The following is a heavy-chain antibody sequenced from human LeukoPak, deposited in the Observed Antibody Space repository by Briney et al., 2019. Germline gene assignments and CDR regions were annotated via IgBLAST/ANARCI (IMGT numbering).Heavy chain of an antibody. D-gene: IGHD6-13*01. J-gene: IGHJ4*02. Sequence: KASETLSLTCAVYGGSFSGYYWSWIRQPPGKGLEWIGEINHSGSTNYNPSLKSRVTISVDTSKNQFSLKLSSVTAADTAVYYCARHGYSSDYWGQGTLVTVSS. CDR1: GGSFSGYY. CDR2: INHSGST. CDR3: ARHGYSSDY. V-gene: IGHV4-34*01.